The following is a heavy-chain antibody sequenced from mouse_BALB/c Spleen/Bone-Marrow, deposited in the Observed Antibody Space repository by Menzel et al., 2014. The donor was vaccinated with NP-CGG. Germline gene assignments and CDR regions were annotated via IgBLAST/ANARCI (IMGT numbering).Heavy chain of an antibody. J-gene: IGHJ1*01. CDR3: ARSDGYYSLYFDV. D-gene: IGHD2-3*01. V-gene: IGHV1-14*01. Sequence: VQLKESGPELVQPGASVKMSCKASGYTFTSYIMQWVKQKPGQGLEWIGYINPYNDGTKYNEKFKGKATLTSDKSSSTAYMGLSSLTSEDSAVYYCARSDGYYSLYFDVWGAGTTVTVSS. CDR1: GYTFTSYI. CDR2: INPYNDGT.